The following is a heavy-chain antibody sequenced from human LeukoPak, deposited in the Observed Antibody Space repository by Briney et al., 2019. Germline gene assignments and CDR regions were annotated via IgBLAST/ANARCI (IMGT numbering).Heavy chain of an antibody. CDR2: ISSSGSTI. J-gene: IGHJ4*02. V-gene: IGHV3-48*03. CDR3: ARDSPYYYGSGIYSPEVEYFDY. CDR1: GFTFSNYA. D-gene: IGHD3-10*01. Sequence: PGGSLRLSCAASGFTFSNYAMSWVRQAPGKWLEWVSYISSSGSTIYYADSVKGRFTISRDNAKNSLYLQMNSLRAEDTAVYYCARDSPYYYGSGIYSPEVEYFDYWGQGTLVTVSS.